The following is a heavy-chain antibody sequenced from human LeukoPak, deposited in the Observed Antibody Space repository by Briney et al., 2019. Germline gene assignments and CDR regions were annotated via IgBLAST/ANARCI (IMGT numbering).Heavy chain of an antibody. CDR2: ISSSGDNT. CDR3: AKGGTASRPNHYYCMDV. J-gene: IGHJ6*03. D-gene: IGHD6-6*01. Sequence: GGSLRLSCVTSGFTFSSYAMSWVRQAPGKGLEWVSAISSSGDNTYYADSLKRRFTISRDNSKNTLYLQMNSLSADHPAVYYCAKGGTASRPNHYYCMDVWGKGTTVTVSS. V-gene: IGHV3-23*01. CDR1: GFTFSSYA.